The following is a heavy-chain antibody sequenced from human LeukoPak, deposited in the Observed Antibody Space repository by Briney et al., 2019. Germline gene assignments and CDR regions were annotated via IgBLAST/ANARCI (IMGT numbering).Heavy chain of an antibody. V-gene: IGHV3-21*01. Sequence: GGSLRLSCAASGFTFSSYSMNWVRQAPGKGLEWVSSNSSSSSYIYYADSVKGRFTISRDNAKNSLYLQMNSLRAEDTAVYYCARVSSSWTEDWFDPWGQGTLVTVSS. J-gene: IGHJ5*02. CDR1: GFTFSSYS. D-gene: IGHD6-13*01. CDR3: ARVSSSWTEDWFDP. CDR2: NSSSSSYI.